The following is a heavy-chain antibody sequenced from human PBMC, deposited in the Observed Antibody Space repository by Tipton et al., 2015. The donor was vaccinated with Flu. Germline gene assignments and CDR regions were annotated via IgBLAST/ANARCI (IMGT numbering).Heavy chain of an antibody. Sequence: SLRLSCTASGFTFSSYWMYWVRQAPGKGLVVVSRLNGDGSTTNYADSVKGRFTISRDNAKNTVYLQMNSLRAEDTAVYYCASIRTPYCSGTSCYSGNYWGQRTLVTVSS. J-gene: IGHJ4*02. CDR1: GFTFSSYW. CDR3: ASIRTPYCSGTSCYSGNY. D-gene: IGHD2-2*01. V-gene: IGHV3-74*01. CDR2: LNGDGSTT.